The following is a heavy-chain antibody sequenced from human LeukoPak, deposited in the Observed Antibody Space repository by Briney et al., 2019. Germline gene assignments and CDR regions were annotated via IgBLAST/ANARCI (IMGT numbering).Heavy chain of an antibody. CDR1: GFTLXSNY. V-gene: IGHV3-66*04. CDR2: IYSGGST. Sequence: SXXLSXAXXGFTLXSNYMSWVRQAPGKGLEWVSVIYSGGSTSYADSVKGTFTISIDNSKNTLYLQMNSLRADDTAVYYCPRHPYYWGQATLVTVSS. J-gene: IGHJ4*02. CDR3: PRHPYY.